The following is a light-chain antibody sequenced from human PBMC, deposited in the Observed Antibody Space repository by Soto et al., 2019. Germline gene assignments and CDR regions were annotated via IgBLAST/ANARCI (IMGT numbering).Light chain of an antibody. Sequence: IGFTESPGTLSLSPGERTTLSCRASQSISRYLAWYQQKHGQGPRLLIYGASSRATGTPDRFSGSGSGTDLTITINRLEPEDFELYYCQQYGSSPPTFGQGTKVDIK. CDR1: QSISRY. CDR3: QQYGSSPPT. J-gene: IGKJ1*01. CDR2: GAS. V-gene: IGKV3-20*01.